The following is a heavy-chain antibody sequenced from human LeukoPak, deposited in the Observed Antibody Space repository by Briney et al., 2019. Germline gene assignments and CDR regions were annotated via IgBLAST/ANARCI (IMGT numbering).Heavy chain of an antibody. CDR2: VYTSGGT. CDR3: ARDKGDRQYNWFDP. Sequence: SETLSLTCTVSGGSISSGSYYWSWIRQPAGKRLEWIGRVYTSGGTNYNPSLESRVTLSVDTSKNQFSLKLTSVTAADTAVYYCARDKGDRQYNWFDPWGQGTLVTVSS. CDR1: GGSISSGSYY. J-gene: IGHJ5*02. D-gene: IGHD3-22*01. V-gene: IGHV4-61*02.